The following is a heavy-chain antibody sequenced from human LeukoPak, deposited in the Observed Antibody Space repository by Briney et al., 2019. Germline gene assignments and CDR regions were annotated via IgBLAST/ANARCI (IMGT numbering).Heavy chain of an antibody. Sequence: GGSLRLSCAASGFTFSSYNMIWVRQAPGKGLEWVSSISSSRSYIYYADSVKGRFTISRDNAKNSLYLQMNILRAEDTAVYYCARETIITGSLYNWFDPWGQGTLVTVSS. CDR3: ARETIITGSLYNWFDP. D-gene: IGHD1-20*01. J-gene: IGHJ5*02. V-gene: IGHV3-21*01. CDR1: GFTFSSYN. CDR2: ISSSRSYI.